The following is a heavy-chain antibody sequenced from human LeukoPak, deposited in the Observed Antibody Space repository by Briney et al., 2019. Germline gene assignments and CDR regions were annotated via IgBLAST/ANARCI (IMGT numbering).Heavy chain of an antibody. J-gene: IGHJ4*02. D-gene: IGHD3-10*01. CDR3: ARLRWPRGGRSSFDY. V-gene: IGHV5-51*01. Sequence: KPGESLKISCKGSGYSFTSRWIGWVRQMPGKGLEWMGIVNPDDSDTIYSPSFQGQVTISADESITTAYLQWSSLKASDTAMYYCARLRWPRGGRSSFDYWGQGALVTVSS. CDR2: VNPDDSDT. CDR1: GYSFTSRW.